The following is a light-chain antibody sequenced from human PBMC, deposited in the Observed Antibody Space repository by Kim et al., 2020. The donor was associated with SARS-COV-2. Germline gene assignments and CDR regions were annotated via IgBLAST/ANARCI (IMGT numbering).Light chain of an antibody. CDR3: QEYKSDSWT. CDR1: QNINIW. Sequence: GVRVTITCRASQNINIWLAWYQQKPGKAPNLLIYDASNLESGVPSRFSGSGSGTQFTLTISSLQPDDFATYYCQEYKSDSWTFGQGTKVDIK. CDR2: DAS. J-gene: IGKJ1*01. V-gene: IGKV1-5*01.